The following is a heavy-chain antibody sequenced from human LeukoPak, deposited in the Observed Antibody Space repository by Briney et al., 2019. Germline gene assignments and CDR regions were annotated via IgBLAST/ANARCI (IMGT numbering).Heavy chain of an antibody. Sequence: SETLSLTCTVSGGSISSYYWSWIRQPPGKGLEWIGYIYTSGSTNYNPSLKSRVTISVDTSRNQFSLKLSSVTAADTAVYYCARQRSDIVLMVPGEAWFDPWGQGTLVTVSS. D-gene: IGHD2-8*01. CDR2: IYTSGST. CDR1: GGSISSYY. J-gene: IGHJ5*02. V-gene: IGHV4-4*09. CDR3: ARQRSDIVLMVPGEAWFDP.